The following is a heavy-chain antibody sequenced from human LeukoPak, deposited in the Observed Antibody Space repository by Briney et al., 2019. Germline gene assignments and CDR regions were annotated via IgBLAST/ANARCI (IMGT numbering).Heavy chain of an antibody. CDR3: ARGVKYQLLLNWFDP. J-gene: IGHJ5*02. CDR1: GGSSSGYY. V-gene: IGHV4-34*01. Sequence: SETLSLTCAVYGGSSSGYYWSWIRQPPGKGLEWIGEINHSGSTNYNPSLKSRVTISVDTSKNQFSLKLSSVTAADTAVYYCARGVKYQLLLNWFDPWGQGTLVTVSS. D-gene: IGHD2-2*01. CDR2: INHSGST.